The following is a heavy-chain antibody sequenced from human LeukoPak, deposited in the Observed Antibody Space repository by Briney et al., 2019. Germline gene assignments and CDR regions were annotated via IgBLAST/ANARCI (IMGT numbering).Heavy chain of an antibody. CDR3: ARDWFDL. Sequence: GGSLRLSCAASGFTFSNYWMNWVRQFPGKGLEWVANINQDGSDINYVDSVKGRFTISRDNGKDSLYLQMSSLRVEDTAGYYCARDWFDLWGQGTLVTVSS. CDR1: GFTFSNYW. J-gene: IGHJ5*02. V-gene: IGHV3-7*01. CDR2: INQDGSDI.